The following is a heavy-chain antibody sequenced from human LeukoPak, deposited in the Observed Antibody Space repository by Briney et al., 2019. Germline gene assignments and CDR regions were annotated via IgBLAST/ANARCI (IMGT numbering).Heavy chain of an antibody. CDR1: GYTFTGYY. D-gene: IGHD4-17*01. Sequence: ASVKVSCKASGYTFTGYYMHWVRQAPGQGLEWMGRINPNSGVTSYAQKFQGRVTMTRDTSISTVYMELSRLRSDDTAMYYCARDVPNDYGFVGAFDIWGQGTMVTVSS. CDR2: INPNSGVT. J-gene: IGHJ3*02. V-gene: IGHV1-2*06. CDR3: ARDVPNDYGFVGAFDI.